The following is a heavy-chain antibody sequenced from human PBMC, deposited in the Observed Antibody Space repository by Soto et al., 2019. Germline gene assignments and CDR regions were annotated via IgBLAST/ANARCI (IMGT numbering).Heavy chain of an antibody. CDR1: GYTFTSYG. D-gene: IGHD5-18*01. CDR3: ARDVGYGLIDG. V-gene: IGHV1-18*01. J-gene: IGHJ4*02. Sequence: QVQLVQSGGEVKKPGASVKVSCKASGYTFTSYGISWVRQAPGQGLEWMGWINAYNGNTNYAQKVQGRVTMTTDTSTSTAYMELRSLRADDTAVYDGARDVGYGLIDGWGQGTLVTVSS. CDR2: INAYNGNT.